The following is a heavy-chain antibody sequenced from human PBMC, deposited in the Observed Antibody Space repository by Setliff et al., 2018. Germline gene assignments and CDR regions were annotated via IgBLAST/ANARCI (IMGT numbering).Heavy chain of an antibody. CDR1: GYIFNSYG. J-gene: IGHJ3*01. CDR2: ISSYNDVT. D-gene: IGHD2-8*02. CDR3: AISTLSICTGGSCPNAFDV. V-gene: IGHV1-18*01. Sequence: GASVKVSCKASGYIFNSYGISWVRQAPGQGLEWMGWISSYNDVTNYAQRFQGRVTMTTDTSTSATYMELRSLRSDDTAVYYCAISTLSICTGGSCPNAFDVWGQGTMVTVSS.